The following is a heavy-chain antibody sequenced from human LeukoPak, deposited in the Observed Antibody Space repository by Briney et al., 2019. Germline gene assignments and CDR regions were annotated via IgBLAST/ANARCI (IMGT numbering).Heavy chain of an antibody. CDR2: IKSKADGEKT. CDR1: GFTFTDAW. D-gene: IGHD3-10*01. V-gene: IGHV3-15*01. CDR3: TLDRCFYGSGTSGY. Sequence: GGSLRLSCAASGFTFTDAWMSWARQAAGKWLELVDRIKSKADGEKTDYAAHVKGRFTISRDDSKNTLYLQMNSLKTEDTAVYSCTLDRCFYGSGTSGYWGQGTLVTVSS. J-gene: IGHJ4*02.